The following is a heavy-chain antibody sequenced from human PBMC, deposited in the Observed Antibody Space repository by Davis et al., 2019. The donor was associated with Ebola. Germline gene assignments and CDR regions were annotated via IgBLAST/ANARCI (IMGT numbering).Heavy chain of an antibody. Sequence: GESLKISCAASGFSFSSYGMHWXXXXXXXGQEWGEVISYDGSYKYYADSVKCRFTISRDNSRDTLYLPMNSLRAEDTAVYYCAKGRDCTNGICYSDYWGQGTLVTVSS. V-gene: IGHV3-30*18. CDR2: ISYDGSYK. D-gene: IGHD2-8*01. CDR1: GFSFSSYG. J-gene: IGHJ4*02. CDR3: AKGRDCTNGICYSDY.